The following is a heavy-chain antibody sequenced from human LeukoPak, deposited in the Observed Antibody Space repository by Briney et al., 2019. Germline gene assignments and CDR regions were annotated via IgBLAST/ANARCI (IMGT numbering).Heavy chain of an antibody. V-gene: IGHV3-30-3*01. D-gene: IGHD6-13*01. CDR2: ISYDGSNE. J-gene: IGHJ4*02. CDR3: ARGQSGYTSSWPDY. CDR1: GFTFSNSA. Sequence: GRSLRLSCAASGFTFSNSAMHWVRQAPGKGLEWVAVISYDGSNEYYADSVKGRFTVSRDNSKNTLLLHMDSLRAEDTAVYYCARGQSGYTSSWPDYWGQGTLVTVSS.